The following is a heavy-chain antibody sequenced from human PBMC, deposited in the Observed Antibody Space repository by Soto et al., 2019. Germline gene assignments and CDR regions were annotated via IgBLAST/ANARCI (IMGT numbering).Heavy chain of an antibody. CDR3: SSPQGRFDP. J-gene: IGHJ5*02. CDR1: GGSFSGYY. CDR2: INHSGST. V-gene: IGHV4-34*01. Sequence: QVQLQQWGAGLLKPSETLSLTCAVYGGSFSGYYWSWIRQPPGKGLEWIGEINHSGSTNYNPSLKGPGPISRNPSKNQVPLELGLVAAAGTGVYYRSSPQGRFDPWGQGTLVTVSS.